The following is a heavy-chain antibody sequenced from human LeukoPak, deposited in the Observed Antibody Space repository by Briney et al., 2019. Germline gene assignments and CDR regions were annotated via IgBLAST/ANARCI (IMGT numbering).Heavy chain of an antibody. J-gene: IGHJ6*02. CDR1: GFTFSSYA. Sequence: GGPLRLSCAPSGFTFSSYAMSWVRQAPGKGLEWVSAISGSGGSTYYADSVKGRFTISRDNSKNTLYLQMNSLRAEDTAVYYCAKNYYGSGSYHYYYGMDVWGQGTTVTVSS. CDR3: AKNYYGSGSYHYYYGMDV. V-gene: IGHV3-23*01. D-gene: IGHD3-10*01. CDR2: ISGSGGST.